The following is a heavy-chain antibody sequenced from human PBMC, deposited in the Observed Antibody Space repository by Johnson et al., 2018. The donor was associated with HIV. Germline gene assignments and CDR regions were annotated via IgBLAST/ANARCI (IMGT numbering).Heavy chain of an antibody. D-gene: IGHD5-18*01. J-gene: IGHJ3*02. CDR1: GFTVSSNY. CDR3: ARAYSYGVFDI. CDR2: IYRGDTT. Sequence: MLLVESGGGLVQPGGSLRLSCAASGFTVSSNYMSWVRQAPGKGLEWVSVIYRGDTTYYADSVKDRFTISRDNSKNTLYLQMNSLRAEDTALYYCARAYSYGVFDIWGQGTMVTVSS. V-gene: IGHV3-66*01.